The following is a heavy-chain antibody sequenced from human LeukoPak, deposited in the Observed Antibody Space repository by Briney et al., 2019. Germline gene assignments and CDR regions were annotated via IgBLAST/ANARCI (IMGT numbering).Heavy chain of an antibody. J-gene: IGHJ4*02. CDR3: AKSQRNDQQVVQRIDY. Sequence: GGSLRLSCTASRFTFSTYVMSWVRQAPGKGLEWVSSISGSGDTTYYTGPVKGRFTISRDNSKNALYLQMSSLRAEDTAVYYCAKSQRNDQQVVQRIDYWGQGTLVTVSS. D-gene: IGHD2-2*01. V-gene: IGHV3-23*01. CDR1: RFTFSTYV. CDR2: ISGSGDTT.